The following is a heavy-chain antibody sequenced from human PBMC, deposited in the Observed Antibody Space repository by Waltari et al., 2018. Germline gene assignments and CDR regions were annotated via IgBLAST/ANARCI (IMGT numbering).Heavy chain of an antibody. J-gene: IGHJ6*02. CDR3: ARAPFYYDSSGYLYYYYYYGMDV. Sequence: QVQLQQWGAGLLKPSETLSLTCAVYGGSFSGYYWSWIRQPPGKGLAWIGEINHSGSTNYNPSLKSRVTISVDTSKNQFSLKLSSVTAADTAVYYCARAPFYYDSSGYLYYYYYYGMDVWGQGTTVTVSS. D-gene: IGHD3-22*01. CDR1: GGSFSGYY. CDR2: INHSGST. V-gene: IGHV4-34*01.